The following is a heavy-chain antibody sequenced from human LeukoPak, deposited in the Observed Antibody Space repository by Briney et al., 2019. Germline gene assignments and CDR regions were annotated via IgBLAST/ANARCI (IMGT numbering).Heavy chain of an antibody. CDR2: IYSGGST. CDR1: GFTVSSNY. Sequence: GGSLRLSCAASGFTVSSNYMSWVRQVPGKGLEWVSVIYSGGSTYYADSVKGRFTISRHNSKNTLYLQMNSLRAEDTAVYYCARDKGLVGATNYYYGMDVWGQGTTVTVSS. J-gene: IGHJ6*02. CDR3: ARDKGLVGATNYYYGMDV. V-gene: IGHV3-53*04. D-gene: IGHD1-26*01.